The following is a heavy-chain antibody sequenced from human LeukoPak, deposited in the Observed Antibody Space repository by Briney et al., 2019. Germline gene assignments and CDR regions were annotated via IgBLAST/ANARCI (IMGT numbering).Heavy chain of an antibody. V-gene: IGHV4-59*01. CDR1: GGSISIYY. J-gene: IGHJ3*02. CDR3: ACLTTADAFDI. CDR2: IYDSGST. Sequence: SETLSLTCTVSGGSISIYYWSWIRQPPGKGLEWIEYIYDSGSTNYNPSLKSRVTISVDTSKNQFPLKLSSVTAADTAVYYCACLTTADAFDIWGQGTMVTVSS. D-gene: IGHD3-22*01.